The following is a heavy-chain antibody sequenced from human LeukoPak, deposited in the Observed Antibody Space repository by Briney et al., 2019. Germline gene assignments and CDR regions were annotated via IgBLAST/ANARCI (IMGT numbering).Heavy chain of an antibody. Sequence: SETLSLTCTVSGYSISSGYYWGWLRQPPGKGLEWIGSIYHSGSTYYNPSLKSRVTISVDTSKNQFSLKLSSVTAADTAVYYCAGVTGYMIEDYFDYWGQGTLVTVSS. CDR2: IYHSGST. CDR1: GYSISSGYY. V-gene: IGHV4-38-2*02. J-gene: IGHJ4*02. CDR3: AGVTGYMIEDYFDY. D-gene: IGHD3-22*01.